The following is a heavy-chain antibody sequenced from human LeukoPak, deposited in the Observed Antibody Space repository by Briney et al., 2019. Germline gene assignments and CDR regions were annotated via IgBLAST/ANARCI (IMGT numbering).Heavy chain of an antibody. CDR1: GFTFSSYS. D-gene: IGHD3-3*01. J-gene: IGHJ4*02. CDR3: ASLALFWSGYYDGESIDY. CDR2: ISGSSSYI. Sequence: PGGSLRLSCAASGFTFSSYSINWVRQAPGKGLEWVSSISGSSSYIFYADSMKGRFTISRDNAKNSVYLQMNSLRAEDTAVYYCASLALFWSGYYDGESIDYWGQGTLVTVSS. V-gene: IGHV3-21*01.